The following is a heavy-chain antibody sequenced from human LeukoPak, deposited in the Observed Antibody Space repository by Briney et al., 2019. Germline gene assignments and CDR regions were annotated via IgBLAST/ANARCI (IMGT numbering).Heavy chain of an antibody. CDR2: ISAYNGNT. CDR3: ARARDYDYVWGSYRLHFDS. CDR1: GYTFTSYG. V-gene: IGHV1-18*01. Sequence: ASVKVSCKASGYTFTSYGISWVRQAPGQGLEWMGWISAYNGNTNYAQTLQSRVTMTTDTSTSTAYMKRRSLRSDDTAVYYCARARDYDYVWGSYRLHFDSWGQGTLVTVSS. D-gene: IGHD3-16*02. J-gene: IGHJ4*02.